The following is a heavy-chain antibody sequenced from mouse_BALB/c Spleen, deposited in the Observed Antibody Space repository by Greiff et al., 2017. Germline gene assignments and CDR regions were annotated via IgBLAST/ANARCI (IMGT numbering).Heavy chain of an antibody. D-gene: IGHD1-1*01. CDR2: ISSGGST. V-gene: IGHV5-6-5*01. J-gene: IGHJ3*01. Sequence: EVQGVESGGGLVKPGGSLKLSCAASGFTFSSYAMSWVRQTPEKRLEWVASISSGGSTYYPDSVKGRFTISRDNARNILYLQMSSLRSEDTAMYYCARGPYGSPSWFAYWGQGTLVTVSA. CDR3: ARGPYGSPSWFAY. CDR1: GFTFSSYA.